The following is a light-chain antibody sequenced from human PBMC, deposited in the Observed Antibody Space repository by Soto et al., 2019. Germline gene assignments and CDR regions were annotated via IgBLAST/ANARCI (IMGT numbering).Light chain of an antibody. Sequence: EIVLTHSQRTLSFSPWEGRPLXCKPSQSVSSNYLAWYQQKPGQAPRLLIYGASSRATGIPDRFSGSGSGTDFTLTISRLEPEDFAVYYCQQYGSSPRTFGQGTKVDIK. CDR2: GAS. CDR3: QQYGSSPRT. J-gene: IGKJ1*01. CDR1: QSVSSNY. V-gene: IGKV3-20*01.